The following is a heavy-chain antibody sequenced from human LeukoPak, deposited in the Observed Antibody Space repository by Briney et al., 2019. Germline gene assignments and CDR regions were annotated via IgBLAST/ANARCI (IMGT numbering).Heavy chain of an antibody. CDR3: ARPVDYNAGDY. Sequence: PGGSLRLSCSASGFTFSAYTMNWVRQAPGQGLEWVSYISSGSSSVYYADSVKGRFTISRDNAKNSLYLQMNSLRAEDTAVYYCARPVDYNAGDYWGQGTPVTVSS. CDR1: GFTFSAYT. CDR2: ISSGSSSV. D-gene: IGHD5-12*01. V-gene: IGHV3-48*04. J-gene: IGHJ4*02.